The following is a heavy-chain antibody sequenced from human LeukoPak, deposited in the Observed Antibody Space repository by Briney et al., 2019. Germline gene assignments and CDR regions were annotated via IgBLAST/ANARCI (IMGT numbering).Heavy chain of an antibody. Sequence: GGSLRLSCAASGFTFSSYAMHWVRQAPGKGLEWVAVISYDGSNKYYADSVKGRFTISRDNSKNTLYLQMNSLRAEDTAVYYCAREGRYCSSTSCSTYNFDYWGQGTLVTVSS. J-gene: IGHJ4*02. CDR3: AREGRYCSSTSCSTYNFDY. D-gene: IGHD2-2*01. CDR2: ISYDGSNK. V-gene: IGHV3-30*04. CDR1: GFTFSSYA.